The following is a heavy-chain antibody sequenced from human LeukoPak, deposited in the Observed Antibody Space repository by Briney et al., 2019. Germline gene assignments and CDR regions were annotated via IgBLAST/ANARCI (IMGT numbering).Heavy chain of an antibody. J-gene: IGHJ4*02. CDR1: GGSFSGYY. Sequence: SETRSLTCAVYGGSFSGYYWSWIRQPPGKGLEWIGEINHSGSTNYNPSLKSRVTISVDTSKNQFSLKLSSVTAADTAVYYCARGDVDTAMAPFDYWGQGTLVTVSS. V-gene: IGHV4-34*01. CDR3: ARGDVDTAMAPFDY. CDR2: INHSGST. D-gene: IGHD5-18*01.